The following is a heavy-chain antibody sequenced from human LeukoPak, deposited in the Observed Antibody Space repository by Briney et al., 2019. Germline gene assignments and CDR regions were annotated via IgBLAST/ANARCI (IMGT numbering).Heavy chain of an antibody. CDR2: IYSDGST. J-gene: IGHJ3*02. Sequence: GGSLRLSCAASGFTFSSYYVTWVRQAPGKGLKWVSVIYSDGSTYYADSVKGRFTISRDNSKNTLYLQMNSLRAEDTAVYYCARDHLWQQPDAFDIWGQGTMVIVSS. D-gene: IGHD6-13*01. CDR3: ARDHLWQQPDAFDI. V-gene: IGHV3-66*01. CDR1: GFTFSSYY.